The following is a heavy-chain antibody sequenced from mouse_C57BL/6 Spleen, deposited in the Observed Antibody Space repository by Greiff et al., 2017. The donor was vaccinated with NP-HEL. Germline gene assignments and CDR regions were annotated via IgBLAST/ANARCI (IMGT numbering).Heavy chain of an antibody. CDR1: GYAFSSYW. J-gene: IGHJ1*03. Sequence: VQLQQSGAELVKPGASVKISCKASGYAFSSYWMNWVKQRPGKGLEWIGQIYPGDGDTNYNGKFKGKATLTADKSSSTAYMQLSSLTSEDSAVYFGARVLSGSSPYWYFDVWGTGTTVTVSS. CDR3: ARVLSGSSPYWYFDV. V-gene: IGHV1-80*01. D-gene: IGHD1-1*01. CDR2: IYPGDGDT.